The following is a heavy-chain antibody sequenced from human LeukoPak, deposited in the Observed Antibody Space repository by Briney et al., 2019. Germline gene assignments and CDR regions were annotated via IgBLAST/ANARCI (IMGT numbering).Heavy chain of an antibody. CDR2: ISNSGAYT. J-gene: IGHJ4*02. Sequence: GGSLTLSCAASGFMFSSYAMNWVRQTPGKGLEWVSAISNSGAYTYYADSVNGRFTISRDNSKNTLYLQMNSLRAEDTAVYYCAKVRITIVGDFNYWGRGTLVTVSA. CDR3: AKVRITIVGDFNY. CDR1: GFMFSSYA. V-gene: IGHV3-23*01. D-gene: IGHD3-3*01.